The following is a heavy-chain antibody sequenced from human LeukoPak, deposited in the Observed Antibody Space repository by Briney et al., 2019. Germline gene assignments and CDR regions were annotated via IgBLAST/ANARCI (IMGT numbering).Heavy chain of an antibody. D-gene: IGHD1-26*01. CDR2: IYYSGST. CDR1: GGSISSGSYY. Sequence: SETLSLTCTVSGGSISSGSYYWSWIRQPPGKGLEWIGYIYYSGSTNYNPSLKSRFTISVDTSKNQFSLKLSSVTAADTAVYYCARGPSDDYYYYYYMDVWGKGTTVTVSS. CDR3: ARGPSDDYYYYYYMDV. V-gene: IGHV4-61*01. J-gene: IGHJ6*03.